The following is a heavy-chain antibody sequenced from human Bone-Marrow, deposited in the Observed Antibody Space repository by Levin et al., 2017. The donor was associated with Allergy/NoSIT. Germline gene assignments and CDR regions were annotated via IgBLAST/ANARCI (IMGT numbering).Heavy chain of an antibody. CDR2: ISGRGDNP. Sequence: GESLKISCAASGFTFSSYGMSWVRQAPGKGLGWVASISGRGDNPYYAESGRGRFFISRDNSRNTLYLQMNSLRVEDTAVYYCAATYYFDTSGHDYWGHGTLVTVSS. J-gene: IGHJ4*01. V-gene: IGHV3-23*01. CDR1: GFTFSSYG. D-gene: IGHD3-22*01. CDR3: AATYYFDTSGHDY.